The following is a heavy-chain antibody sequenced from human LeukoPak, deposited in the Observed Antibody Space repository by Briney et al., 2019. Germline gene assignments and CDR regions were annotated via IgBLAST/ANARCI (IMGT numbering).Heavy chain of an antibody. CDR1: GFTFSSYG. Sequence: GRSLRLSCAASGFTFSSYGMHWVRQAPGKGLEWVAVISYDGSNKYYADSVKGRFTISRDNSKNTLYLQMNSLRAEDTAVYYCAKDQGYCTNGVCPPSGSVDYWGQGTLVTVSS. CDR3: AKDQGYCTNGVCPPSGSVDY. D-gene: IGHD2-8*01. CDR2: ISYDGSNK. V-gene: IGHV3-30*18. J-gene: IGHJ4*02.